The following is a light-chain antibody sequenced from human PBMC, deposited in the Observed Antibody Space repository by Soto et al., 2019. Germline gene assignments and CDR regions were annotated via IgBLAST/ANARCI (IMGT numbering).Light chain of an antibody. CDR3: QVWDSSTAHVV. CDR1: NIGSKS. V-gene: IGLV3-9*01. CDR2: RET. J-gene: IGLJ1*01. Sequence: SYELTQPLSVSVALGQTARITCGGNNIGSKSVHWYQQRPGQAPVLVIYRETNRPSGIPERFSGSNSGNTATLTINRAQAGDEADYYCQVWDSSTAHVVFGTGTKLTVL.